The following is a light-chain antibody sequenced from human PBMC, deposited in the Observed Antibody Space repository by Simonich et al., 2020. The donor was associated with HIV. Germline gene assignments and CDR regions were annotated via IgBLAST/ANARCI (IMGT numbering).Light chain of an antibody. CDR3: SSYTSSSTWV. CDR1: SREVGGYNN. V-gene: IGLV2-14*03. J-gene: IGLJ3*02. Sequence: QSALTQPASVSGSPGQSITISCPGTSREVGGYNNVSWYHNTPGKAPKLIIYDFSKRPSGVSNLFSGSKSGNTASLTISGLQAEDEADYYCSSYTSSSTWVFGGGTRLTVL. CDR2: DFS.